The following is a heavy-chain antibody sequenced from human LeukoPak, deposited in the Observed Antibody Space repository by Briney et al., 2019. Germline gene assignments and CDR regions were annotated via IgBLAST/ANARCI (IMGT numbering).Heavy chain of an antibody. CDR3: ARDRGYDSSGYDDY. Sequence: SVKVSCKASGGTFSSYAISWVRQAPGQGLEWMGRIIPIFGTANYAQKFQGRVTITTDESTSTAYMELSSLRSEDTAVYYSARDRGYDSSGYDDYWGQGTLVTVSS. J-gene: IGHJ4*02. D-gene: IGHD3-22*01. CDR2: IIPIFGTA. V-gene: IGHV1-69*05. CDR1: GGTFSSYA.